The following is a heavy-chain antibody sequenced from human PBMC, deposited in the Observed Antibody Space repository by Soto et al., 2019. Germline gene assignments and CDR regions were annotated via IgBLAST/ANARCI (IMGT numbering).Heavy chain of an antibody. V-gene: IGHV1-69*12. CDR1: GGTVSSYA. Sequence: QVQLVQSGAEVKKPGSSVKVSCKASGGTVSSYAISWVRQAPGQGLEWMGGIIPIFGTANYAQKFQGRVTITADESTSTAYMELSSLRSENTAVYYCPRYPYNGGDRGHFDYSGQGTLVTVSS. J-gene: IGHJ4*02. D-gene: IGHD2-21*02. CDR2: IIPIFGTA. CDR3: PRYPYNGGDRGHFDY.